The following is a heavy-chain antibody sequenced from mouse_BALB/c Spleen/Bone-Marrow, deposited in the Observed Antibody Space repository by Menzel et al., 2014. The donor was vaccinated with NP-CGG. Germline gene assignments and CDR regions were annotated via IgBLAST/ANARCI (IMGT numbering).Heavy chain of an antibody. CDR2: IYPGSGST. Sequence: VKLMESGAELVRPGASVKLSCKTSGYIFTSYWIHWVKQRSGQGLEWIARIYPGSGSTYYNEKFEGKATLTADKSSSTAYMQLSSLKSEDSAVYYWASGVTTGWFVYWGQGTLVTVSA. D-gene: IGHD2-2*01. J-gene: IGHJ3*01. CDR3: ASGVTTGWFVY. V-gene: IGHV1-76*01. CDR1: GYIFTSYW.